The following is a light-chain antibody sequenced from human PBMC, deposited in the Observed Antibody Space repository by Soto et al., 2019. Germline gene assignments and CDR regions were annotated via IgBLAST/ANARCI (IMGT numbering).Light chain of an antibody. Sequence: EIVLTQYPGTLSLSPGERATPSCRASQSVSSSYLAWYQQKPGQAPRLLIYGASSRATGIPDRFSRSGSGTSFTLTISKLEPEEYAVHYSQQHGSSSRTFGQGTKQEIK. CDR2: GAS. J-gene: IGKJ2*01. V-gene: IGKV3-20*01. CDR1: QSVSSSY. CDR3: QQHGSSSRT.